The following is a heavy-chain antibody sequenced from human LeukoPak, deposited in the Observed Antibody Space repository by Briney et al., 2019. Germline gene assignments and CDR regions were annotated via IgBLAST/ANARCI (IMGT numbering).Heavy chain of an antibody. V-gene: IGHV1-2*06. CDR2: INAKSGDT. D-gene: IGHD3-3*01. J-gene: IGHJ6*02. CDR1: GYTFTDYY. Sequence: VASVKVSCKASGYTFTDYYVHWVRQAPGQGLEWMGRINAKSGDTNAAQRFQGRVTMTRVTSITTAYLELSRLRSDDTAVYCCARDELYNGYYSVKYHYNGMDVWGQGTTVTVSS. CDR3: ARDELYNGYYSVKYHYNGMDV.